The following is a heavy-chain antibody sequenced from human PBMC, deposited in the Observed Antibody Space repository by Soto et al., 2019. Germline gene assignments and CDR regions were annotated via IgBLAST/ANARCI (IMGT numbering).Heavy chain of an antibody. D-gene: IGHD1-1*01. CDR2: MSHSGGT. Sequence: QVQLQQWGAGLLKPSETLYLTCAVFGGSVNSGNYYWSWIRQPPGKGLEWIGEMSHSGGTHFNPSLKSRVTISVDTSKNQFSLKMSSVTAADTALYYCARVELGTATTVVDAFDIWGPGTMVTVSS. V-gene: IGHV4-34*01. CDR1: GGSVNSGNYY. J-gene: IGHJ3*02. CDR3: ARVELGTATTVVDAFDI.